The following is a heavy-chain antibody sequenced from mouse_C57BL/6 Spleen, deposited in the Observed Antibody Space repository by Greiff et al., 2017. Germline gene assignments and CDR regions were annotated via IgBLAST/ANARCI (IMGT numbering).Heavy chain of an antibody. Sequence: QVQLQQSGAELVKPGASVKLSCKASGYTFTEYTIHWVKQRSGQGLEWIGWFYPGSGSIKYNEKFKDKATLTSDKSSSTVYMELSRLTSDDSAVYFCARHEEGITTVVAKGYAMDYWGQGTSVTVSS. J-gene: IGHJ4*01. D-gene: IGHD1-1*01. CDR1: GYTFTEYT. CDR3: ARHEEGITTVVAKGYAMDY. CDR2: FYPGSGSI. V-gene: IGHV1-62-2*01.